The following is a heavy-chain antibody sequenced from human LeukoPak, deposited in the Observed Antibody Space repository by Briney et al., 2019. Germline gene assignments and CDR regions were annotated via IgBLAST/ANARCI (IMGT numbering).Heavy chain of an antibody. CDR3: ARDHLRYYGMDV. J-gene: IGHJ6*02. CDR2: IWYDGSNK. Sequence: HPGGSLRLSCAASGFTFSSYEMNWVRQAPGKGLEWVAVIWYDGSNKYYADSVKGRFTISRDNSKNTLYLQMNSLRAEDTAVYYCARDHLRYYGMDVWGQGTTVTVSS. V-gene: IGHV3-33*08. CDR1: GFTFSSYE.